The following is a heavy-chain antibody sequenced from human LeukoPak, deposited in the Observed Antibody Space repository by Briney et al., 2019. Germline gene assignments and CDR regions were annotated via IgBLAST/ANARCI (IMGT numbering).Heavy chain of an antibody. V-gene: IGHV4-30-4*01. J-gene: IGHJ4*02. CDR2: IYYSGTT. CDR3: ARDPVYGSGTF. D-gene: IGHD3-10*01. Sequence: AQTLSLTCTVAGGSISTGDYYWSWIRQPPGKGLEWIGYIYYSGTTYYNPSLKGRISFSMQTSKNQFSLNLRSVTAADTAVYYCARDPVYGSGTFWGQGTLVTVSS. CDR1: GGSISTGDYY.